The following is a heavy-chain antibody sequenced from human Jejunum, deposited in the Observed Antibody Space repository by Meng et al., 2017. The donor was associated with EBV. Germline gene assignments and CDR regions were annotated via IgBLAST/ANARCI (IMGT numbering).Heavy chain of an antibody. CDR1: GGSINSKNW. CDR3: ARDSQYLARGYFDY. J-gene: IGHJ4*02. D-gene: IGHD2/OR15-2a*01. CDR2: IDHSGST. Sequence: QVQLQESGPGLVQPSGTLSLTCTVSGGSINSKNWWHWVRQAPGKGLEWIGEIDHSGSTHYNPSLKSRVTISLGTSMNQFSLELTSPTAADTAVYYCARDSQYLARGYFDYGGQGALVTVSS. V-gene: IGHV4-4*02.